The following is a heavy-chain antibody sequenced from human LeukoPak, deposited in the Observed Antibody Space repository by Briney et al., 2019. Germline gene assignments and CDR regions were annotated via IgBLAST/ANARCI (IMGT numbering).Heavy chain of an antibody. CDR3: ARDLSSSSRGPDDAFDI. Sequence: ASVKVSCKASGYTFTGYYMHWVRQAPGQGLEWMGCINPNSGGTNYAQKFQGRVTMTRDTSISTAYMELSRLRSDDTAVYYCARDLSSSSRGPDDAFDIWGQGTMVTVSS. CDR2: INPNSGGT. D-gene: IGHD6-13*01. V-gene: IGHV1-2*02. J-gene: IGHJ3*02. CDR1: GYTFTGYY.